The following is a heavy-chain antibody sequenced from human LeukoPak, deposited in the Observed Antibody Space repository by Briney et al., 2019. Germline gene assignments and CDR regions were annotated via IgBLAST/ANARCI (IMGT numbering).Heavy chain of an antibody. J-gene: IGHJ5*02. V-gene: IGHV3-7*01. CDR3: ARGGGYHGWIDP. CDR1: GFTFSSYW. D-gene: IGHD1-26*01. Sequence: PGGSLRLSCAASGFTFSSYWMSWVRQAPGKGLEWVANIKEDGREKYYVDSVKGRFTISRDNAKNSLYLQMNSLRAENTAVYYCARGGGYHGWIDPWGQGTLVTVSS. CDR2: IKEDGREK.